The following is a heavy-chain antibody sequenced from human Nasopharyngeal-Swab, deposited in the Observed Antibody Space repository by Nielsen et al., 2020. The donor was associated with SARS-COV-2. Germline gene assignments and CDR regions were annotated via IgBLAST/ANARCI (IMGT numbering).Heavy chain of an antibody. CDR2: IWYDGSNK. Sequence: GGSLRLSCAASGFTFSSYGMHWVRQAPGKGLEWVAVIWYDGSNKYYADSVKGRFTISRDNSKNTLYLQMNSLRAEDTAVYYCARDPPATWYGMDVWGQGTTVTGSS. V-gene: IGHV3-33*01. CDR1: GFTFSSYG. J-gene: IGHJ6*02. CDR3: ARDPPATWYGMDV.